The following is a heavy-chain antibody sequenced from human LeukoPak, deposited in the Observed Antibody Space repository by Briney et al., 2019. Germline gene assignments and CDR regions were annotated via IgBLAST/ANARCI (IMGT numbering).Heavy chain of an antibody. Sequence: PGGALRLSCTASGFTLSINDMHWVRQATGKGLEWVSGVGTVGDKYYADSVKGRFIISREDAKNSVYLQMNSLRAGDTAVYYCARGGKTAMADYWGQGTLVTVSS. CDR3: ARGGKTAMADY. CDR2: VGTVGDK. D-gene: IGHD5-18*01. V-gene: IGHV3-13*01. CDR1: GFTLSIND. J-gene: IGHJ4*02.